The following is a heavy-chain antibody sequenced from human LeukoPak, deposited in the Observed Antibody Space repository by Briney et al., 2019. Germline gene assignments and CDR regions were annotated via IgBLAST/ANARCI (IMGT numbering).Heavy chain of an antibody. V-gene: IGHV1-69*05. CDR1: GGTFSSYA. J-gene: IGHJ4*02. Sequence: ASVKVSCKASGGTFSSYAISWVRQAPGQGLEWMGGIIPIFGTANYAQKLQGRVTMATDTSTSTAYMELRSLRSDDTAVYYCVFKRSDEDDYWGQGTLVTVSS. CDR2: IIPIFGTA. D-gene: IGHD3-3*01. CDR3: VFKRSDEDDY.